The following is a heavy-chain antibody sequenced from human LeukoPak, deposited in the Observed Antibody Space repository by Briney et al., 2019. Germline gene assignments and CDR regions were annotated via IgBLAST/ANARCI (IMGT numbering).Heavy chain of an antibody. CDR2: IYYSGST. D-gene: IGHD1-26*01. CDR1: GGSISSYY. J-gene: IGHJ4*02. CDR3: ARGTGGSYFDY. Sequence: KTSETLSLTCTVSGGSISSYYWSWIRQPPGKGLEWIGYIYYSGSTNYNPSLKSRVTISVDTSKNQFSLKLSSVTAADTAVYYCARGTGGSYFDYWGQGTLVTVSS. V-gene: IGHV4-59*01.